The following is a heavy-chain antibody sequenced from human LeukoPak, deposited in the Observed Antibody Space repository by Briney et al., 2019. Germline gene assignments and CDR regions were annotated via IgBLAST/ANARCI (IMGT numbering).Heavy chain of an antibody. V-gene: IGHV4-31*03. CDR2: IYYSGST. J-gene: IGHJ4*02. Sequence: SETLSLTCTVSGGSISSGGYYWSWIRQRPGKGLEWIGYIYYSGSTYYNPSLKSRVTISVDTSKNQFSLKLSSVTAADTAVYYCARQGRGSHFDYWGQGTLVTVSS. D-gene: IGHD5-12*01. CDR1: GGSISSGGYY. CDR3: ARQGRGSHFDY.